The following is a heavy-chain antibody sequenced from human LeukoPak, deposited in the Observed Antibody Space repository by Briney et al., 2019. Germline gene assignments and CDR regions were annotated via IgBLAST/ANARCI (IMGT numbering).Heavy chain of an antibody. Sequence: ASVKVSCKASGYTFTSYYMHWVRQAPGQGLEWMGIINPSGGSTSYAQKFQGRVTMTRDTSTSTVYMELSSLRSEDTAVYYCARDLGPVVAASLNWFDPWGQGTLVTVSS. CDR3: ARDLGPVVAASLNWFDP. CDR1: GYTFTSYY. V-gene: IGHV1-46*01. CDR2: INPSGGST. D-gene: IGHD2-15*01. J-gene: IGHJ5*02.